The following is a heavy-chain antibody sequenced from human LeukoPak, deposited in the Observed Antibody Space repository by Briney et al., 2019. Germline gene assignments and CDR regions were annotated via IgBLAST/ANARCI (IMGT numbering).Heavy chain of an antibody. Sequence: GGSLRLSCAASGFTFSSFAMTWVRQAPGKGLVWVSRIKSDGTYTTYADSVKGRFTISRDNAKNTLYLQMNSLRAEDTAVYYCARDSSYGYDYWGQGTLVTVSS. J-gene: IGHJ4*02. V-gene: IGHV3-74*01. CDR3: ARDSSYGYDY. CDR2: IKSDGTYT. CDR1: GFTFSSFA. D-gene: IGHD5-18*01.